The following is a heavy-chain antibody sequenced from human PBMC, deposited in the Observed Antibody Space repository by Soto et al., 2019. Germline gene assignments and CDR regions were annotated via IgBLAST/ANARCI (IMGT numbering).Heavy chain of an antibody. J-gene: IGHJ4*01. D-gene: IGHD2-2*01. V-gene: IGHV1-69*06. CDR2: IIPIFGTP. CDR1: GGTFNNYV. Sequence: SVKVSCKASGGTFNNYVINWVRQAPGQGLEWMAGIIPIFGTPNYAQKFQGRVTITADKSTSTAYMELNSLRSEDTAVYYCAGRCDGTNCLAHFDYWGHGTLVTVSS. CDR3: AGRCDGTNCLAHFDY.